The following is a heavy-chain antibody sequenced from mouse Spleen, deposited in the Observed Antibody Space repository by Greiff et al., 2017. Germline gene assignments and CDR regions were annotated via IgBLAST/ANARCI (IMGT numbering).Heavy chain of an antibody. CDR2: IHPSSGST. CDR1: GYTFTSYW. Sequence: QVQLQQPGAELVKPGASVKLSCKASGYTFTSYWMTWVKQRPGHGLEWIGMIHPSSGSTNYNEKFKSKATLTVDKSSSTAYMQRSSLTSEDSAVYYCARKYYYGSSYDYYAMDYWGQGTSVTVSS. V-gene: IGHV1-64*01. D-gene: IGHD1-1*01. CDR3: ARKYYYGSSYDYYAMDY. J-gene: IGHJ4*01.